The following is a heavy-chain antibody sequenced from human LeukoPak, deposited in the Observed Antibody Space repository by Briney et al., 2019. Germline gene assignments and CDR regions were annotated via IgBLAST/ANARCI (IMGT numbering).Heavy chain of an antibody. Sequence: GGSLRLSCAASGFTFSSYGMHWVRQAPGKGLEWVAVISYDGSNKYYADSVKGRFTISRDNSKNTLYLQMNSLRAEDTAVYYCAYWGGSFNDAFDIWGQGTMVTVSS. J-gene: IGHJ3*02. V-gene: IGHV3-30*03. D-gene: IGHD7-27*01. CDR2: ISYDGSNK. CDR1: GFTFSSYG. CDR3: AYWGGSFNDAFDI.